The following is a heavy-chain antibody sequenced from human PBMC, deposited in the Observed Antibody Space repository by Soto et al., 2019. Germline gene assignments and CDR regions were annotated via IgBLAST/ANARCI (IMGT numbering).Heavy chain of an antibody. Sequence: GGSLRLSCAASGFTFSSYWMSWVRQAPGKGLEWVANIKQDGSEKYYVDSVKGRFTISRDNAKNSLYLQMNSLRAEDTDVYYCARVVGATYYYYYGMDVWGQGTTITVSS. CDR2: IKQDGSEK. D-gene: IGHD1-26*01. CDR3: ARVVGATYYYYYGMDV. V-gene: IGHV3-7*01. J-gene: IGHJ6*02. CDR1: GFTFSSYW.